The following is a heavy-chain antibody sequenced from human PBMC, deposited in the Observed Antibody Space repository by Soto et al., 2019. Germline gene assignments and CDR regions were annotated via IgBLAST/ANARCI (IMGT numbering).Heavy chain of an antibody. V-gene: IGHV1-8*01. CDR2: MNPNSGNT. J-gene: IGHJ4*02. CDR3: ARDSPLVDY. Sequence: ASVKVSCKASGYTFTSYDINWVRQATGQGLEWMGWMNPNSGNTGNAQKFQGRITMTRDTSTSTAYMELSSLRSEDTAVYYCARDSPLVDYWGQGTLVTVSS. CDR1: GYTFTSYD.